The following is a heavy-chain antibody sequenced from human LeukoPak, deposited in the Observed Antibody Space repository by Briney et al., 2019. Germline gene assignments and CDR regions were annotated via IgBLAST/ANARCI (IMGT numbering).Heavy chain of an antibody. J-gene: IGHJ4*02. V-gene: IGHV3-43*02. CDR1: GFTFDDYA. CDR2: ISGDGGST. D-gene: IGHD2-8*01. Sequence: GGSLRLSCAASGFTFDDYAMHWVRQAPGKGLEWVSLISGDGGSTYYADSVKGRFTISRDNSKNSLYLQMNSLRTEDTALYYCAKGPCTNGVCCAYYFDYWGQGTLVTVSS. CDR3: AKGPCTNGVCCAYYFDY.